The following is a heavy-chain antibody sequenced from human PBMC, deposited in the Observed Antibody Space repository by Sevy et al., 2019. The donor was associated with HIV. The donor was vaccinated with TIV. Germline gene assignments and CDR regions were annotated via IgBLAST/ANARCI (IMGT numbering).Heavy chain of an antibody. V-gene: IGHV3-53*01. CDR1: GFTVSDNH. D-gene: IGHD3-22*01. J-gene: IGHJ6*02. CDR2: IYSSDRT. Sequence: GGSLRLSCAASGFTVSDNHMNWVRQAPGKGLEWVSVIYSSDRTDYADSVKGRFTVSRDISKNTLYLQMNSLRAEDTAVYYCARDRVTYYYDSSGYYTSGYGMDVWGQGTTVTVSS. CDR3: ARDRVTYYYDSSGYYTSGYGMDV.